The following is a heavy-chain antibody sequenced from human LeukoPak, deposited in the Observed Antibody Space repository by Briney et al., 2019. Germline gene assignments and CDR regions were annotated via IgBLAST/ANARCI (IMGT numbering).Heavy chain of an antibody. Sequence: GRSLRLSCAASGFTFRNYAMSGVRRPPGRVLEWAAVVSFDGNTTFYSDSVTGRFAISRDNSKNTLYPQMNSLRAEDTAVYYCARGGSRYFHNWGQGTLVTVST. V-gene: IGHV3-30*09. CDR1: GFTFRNYA. D-gene: IGHD3-10*01. J-gene: IGHJ4*02. CDR2: VSFDGNTT. CDR3: ARGGSRYFHN.